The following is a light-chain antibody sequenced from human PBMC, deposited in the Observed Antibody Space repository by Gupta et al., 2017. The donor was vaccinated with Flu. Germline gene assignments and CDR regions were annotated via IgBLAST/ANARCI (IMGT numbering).Light chain of an antibody. J-gene: IGKJ1*01. CDR2: GAS. Sequence: IVSTQSPGTLSVSPGERATLSCRASQSVSSSYLAWYQQKPGQAPRLLIYGASSRATGIPDKFSGSGSGKEFTLTISRLEPEDFAVYYCQQYGSSPWTFGQGTKVEIK. V-gene: IGKV3-20*01. CDR3: QQYGSSPWT. CDR1: QSVSSSY.